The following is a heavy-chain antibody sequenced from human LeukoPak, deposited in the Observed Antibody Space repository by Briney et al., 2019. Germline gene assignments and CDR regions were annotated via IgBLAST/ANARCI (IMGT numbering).Heavy chain of an antibody. D-gene: IGHD3-10*02. J-gene: IGHJ3*02. CDR3: ASLYSAAFDI. CDR2: ISSSSSYI. V-gene: IGHV3-21*04. Sequence: GGSLRLSCAASGFTFSNYQMNWVRQAPGKGLEWVSCISSSSSYIYYADSVKDRFTISRDNAKNSLYLQMNSLGAEDTAVYYCASLYSAAFDIWGQGTMVTVSS. CDR1: GFTFSNYQ.